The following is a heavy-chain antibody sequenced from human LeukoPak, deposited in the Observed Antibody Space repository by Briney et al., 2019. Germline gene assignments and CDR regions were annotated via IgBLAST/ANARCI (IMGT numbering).Heavy chain of an antibody. CDR1: GFTFSSYW. CDR2: ANTDGSNR. J-gene: IGHJ4*02. Sequence: GGSLRLSCAASGFTFSSYWMHWVRQAPGKGLVWVSRANTDGSNRSYADSVKGRFTISRDNAKNTLFLQMNSLRADDTAVYYCARGVAGRWDFDDWGQGTLVTVSS. CDR3: ARGVAGRWDFDD. D-gene: IGHD6-19*01. V-gene: IGHV3-74*01.